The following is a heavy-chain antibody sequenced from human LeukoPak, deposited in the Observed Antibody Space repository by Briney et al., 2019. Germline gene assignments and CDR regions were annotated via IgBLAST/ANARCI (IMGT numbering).Heavy chain of an antibody. CDR1: GFTFTNYA. V-gene: IGHV3-23*05. Sequence: GGSLRLSCVASGFTFTNYAMSWVRQAPGKGLEWVSAISTSGVGTYYADSVKGRFTISRDNSKNTLYLQMNSLRAEDTAIYYCTRGSYGDYDYWGQGTLVTVSS. CDR3: TRGSYGDYDY. J-gene: IGHJ4*02. CDR2: ISTSGVGT. D-gene: IGHD4-17*01.